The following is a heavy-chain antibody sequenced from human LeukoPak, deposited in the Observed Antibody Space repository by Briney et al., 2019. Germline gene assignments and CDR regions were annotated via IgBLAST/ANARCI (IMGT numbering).Heavy chain of an antibody. J-gene: IGHJ3*02. V-gene: IGHV1-69*05. Sequence: ASVKVSCKASGGTFSSYAISWVRQAPGQGLEWMGGIIPIFGTANYAQKFQGRVTITTDESTSTAYMELSSLRSEDTAVYYCATVLRFLEKDAFDIWGQGTMVTVSS. CDR3: ATVLRFLEKDAFDI. CDR2: IIPIFGTA. D-gene: IGHD3-3*01. CDR1: GGTFSSYA.